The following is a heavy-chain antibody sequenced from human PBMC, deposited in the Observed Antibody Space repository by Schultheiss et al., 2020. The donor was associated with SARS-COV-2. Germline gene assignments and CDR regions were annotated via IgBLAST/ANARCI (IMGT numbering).Heavy chain of an antibody. CDR3: ARDGDGYCSSTSCYFDYYYYMDV. CDR1: GFTFSSYP. V-gene: IGHV3-23*01. J-gene: IGHJ6*03. D-gene: IGHD2-2*01. Sequence: GGSLRLSCSASGFTFSSYPMHWVRQAPGKGLEWVSAISGSGGSTYYADSVKGRFTISRDNAKNSLYLQMNSLRAEDTAVYYCARDGDGYCSSTSCYFDYYYYMDVWGKGTTVTVSS. CDR2: ISGSGGST.